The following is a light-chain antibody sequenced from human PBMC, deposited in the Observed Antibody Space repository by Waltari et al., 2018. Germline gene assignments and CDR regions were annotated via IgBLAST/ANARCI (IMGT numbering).Light chain of an antibody. CDR3: QQYNNWPMYT. CDR2: GAS. J-gene: IGKJ2*01. CDR1: QSVSSN. V-gene: IGKV3-15*01. Sequence: EIVMTQSPATLSVSPGERATLSCRASQSVSSNLAWYQQKPGQVSRLLIYGASTRATGIPSRFSGSGSGTEFILTISSLQSEDVAIYYCQQYNNWPMYTFGQGTKLEIK.